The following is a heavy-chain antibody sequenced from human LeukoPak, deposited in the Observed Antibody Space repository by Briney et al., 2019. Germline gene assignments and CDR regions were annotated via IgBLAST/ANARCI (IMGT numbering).Heavy chain of an antibody. D-gene: IGHD1-26*01. CDR3: ASAPEVGANRY. CDR2: INPSGGST. J-gene: IGHJ4*02. Sequence: GASVKVSCKASGYTFSSYYMHWGRQAPGQGLEWMGIINPSGGSTSYAQKFQGRVTMTRDTSTSTVYMELSSLRSEDTAVYYCASAPEVGANRYWGQGTLVTVSS. CDR1: GYTFSSYY. V-gene: IGHV1-46*01.